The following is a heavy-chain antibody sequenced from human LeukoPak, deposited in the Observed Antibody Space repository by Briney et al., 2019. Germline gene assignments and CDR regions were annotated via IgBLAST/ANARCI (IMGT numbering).Heavy chain of an antibody. J-gene: IGHJ6*01. CDR3: ARDRARGSKRPPYDXSXXXXXXXXGXXV. D-gene: IGHD3-22*01. V-gene: IGHV3-53*01. Sequence: GGSLRLSCAASGFTVSSSYMSWVRQAPGKGLEWVSVIYSGGSTYYADSVKGRFTISRDNSKNTLYLQMNSLRAEDTAVYYCARDRARGSKRPPYDXSXXXXXXXXGXXVWXXXTXVTVS. CDR1: GFTVSSSY. CDR2: IYSGGST.